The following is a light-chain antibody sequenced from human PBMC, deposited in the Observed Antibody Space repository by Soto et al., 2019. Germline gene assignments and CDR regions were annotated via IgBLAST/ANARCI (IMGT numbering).Light chain of an antibody. CDR1: QTVSRMY. CDR3: QQYNTWPWT. Sequence: PGGLSSLSCRASQTVSRMYLSWFQQKPGQAPRLLIYGTSTRATGIPVRFSGSGSGTDFTLTISSLQPVDFAVSSCQQYNTWPWTFGQGTKVDIK. J-gene: IGKJ1*01. V-gene: IGKV3D-7*01. CDR2: GTS.